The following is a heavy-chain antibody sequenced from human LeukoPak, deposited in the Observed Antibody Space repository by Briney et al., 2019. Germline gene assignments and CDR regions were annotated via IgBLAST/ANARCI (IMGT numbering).Heavy chain of an antibody. Sequence: PGGSLRLSCAGSGFIFNNYAMHWVRQPPGKGLEWVAVISYGGNYKYNAGSVEGRITISRDNSKNTLYLQMSGLRAEDTAVYYCARSRGSPNSGGDAFDIWGQGTMVTVSS. J-gene: IGHJ3*02. CDR2: ISYGGNYK. V-gene: IGHV3-30*03. CDR1: GFIFNNYA. D-gene: IGHD2-15*01. CDR3: ARSRGSPNSGGDAFDI.